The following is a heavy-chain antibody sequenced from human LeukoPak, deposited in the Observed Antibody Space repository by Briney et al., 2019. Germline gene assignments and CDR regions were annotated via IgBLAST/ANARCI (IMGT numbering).Heavy chain of an antibody. CDR2: IYYSGST. CDR1: GGSISSYY. V-gene: IGHV4-59*01. D-gene: IGHD6-6*01. J-gene: IGHJ6*03. Sequence: SETLSLTCTVSGGSISSYYWSWIRQPPGKGLEWIGYIYYSGSTNYNPSLKSRVTISVDTSKNQFSLKMSSVTAADTAVYYCARWSGSVTARNYYYYMDVWGEGTTVTVSS. CDR3: ARWSGSVTARNYYYYMDV.